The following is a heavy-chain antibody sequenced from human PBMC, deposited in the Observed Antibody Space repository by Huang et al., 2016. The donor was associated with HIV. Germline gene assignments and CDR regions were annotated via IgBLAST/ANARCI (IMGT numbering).Heavy chain of an antibody. CDR3: ASASIAARRWFDP. V-gene: IGHV4-59*01. CDR1: GGSMSSYY. D-gene: IGHD6-6*01. Sequence: QVQLQESGPGLVKPSETLSLTCTVSGGSMSSYYVSWIRQPPGKVLEWIVYMYYRGSTNYNPSLKSRVTISVDTSKNQFSLRLSSVTAADTAVYYCASASIAARRWFDPWGQGRLVTVSS. CDR2: MYYRGST. J-gene: IGHJ5*02.